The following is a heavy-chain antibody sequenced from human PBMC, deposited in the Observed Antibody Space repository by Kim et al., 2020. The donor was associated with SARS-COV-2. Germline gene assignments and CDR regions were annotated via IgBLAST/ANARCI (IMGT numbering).Heavy chain of an antibody. CDR1: GFTFSSYA. CDR3: ARDREEVLLWFGELLFGYFDY. Sequence: GGSLRLSCAASGFTFSSYAMHWVCQAPGKGLEWVAVISYDGSNKYYADSVKGRFTISRDNSKNTLYLQMNSLRAEDTAVYYCARDREEVLLWFGELLFGYFDYWGQGTLVTVSS. V-gene: IGHV3-30*04. CDR2: ISYDGSNK. J-gene: IGHJ4*02. D-gene: IGHD3-10*01.